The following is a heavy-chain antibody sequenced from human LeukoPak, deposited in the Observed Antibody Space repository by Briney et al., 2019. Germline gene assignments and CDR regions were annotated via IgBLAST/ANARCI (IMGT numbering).Heavy chain of an antibody. V-gene: IGHV3-23*01. CDR1: GFTFSSYA. D-gene: IGHD2/OR15-2a*01. Sequence: GGSLRLSCAASGFTFSSYAMSWVRQAPGKGPEWVSAISGSGGSTYYADSVKGRFTISRDNSKNTLYLQMNSLRAEDTAVYYCARAGAILLGEIDYWGQGTLVTVSS. J-gene: IGHJ4*02. CDR2: ISGSGGST. CDR3: ARAGAILLGEIDY.